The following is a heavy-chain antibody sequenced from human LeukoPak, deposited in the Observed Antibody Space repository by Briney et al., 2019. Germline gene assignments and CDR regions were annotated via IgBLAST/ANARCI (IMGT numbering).Heavy chain of an antibody. Sequence: GASVKVSCKASGGTFSSYAISWVRRAPGQGLEWMGGIIPIFGTANYAQKFQGRVTITADESTSTAYMELSSLRSEDTAVYYCARDPIVGAGHYYYYGMDVWGQGTTVTVSS. V-gene: IGHV1-69*13. CDR2: IIPIFGTA. J-gene: IGHJ6*02. D-gene: IGHD1-14*01. CDR3: ARDPIVGAGHYYYYGMDV. CDR1: GGTFSSYA.